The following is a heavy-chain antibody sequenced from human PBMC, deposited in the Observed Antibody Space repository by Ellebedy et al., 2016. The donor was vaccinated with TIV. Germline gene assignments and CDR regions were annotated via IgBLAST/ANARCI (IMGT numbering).Heavy chain of an antibody. D-gene: IGHD4-23*01. J-gene: IGHJ4*02. Sequence: AASVKVSCKASGGTFSSYGISWVRQAPGQGLEWMGGIIPILGKANYAQKFQGRVTITADESTYTAYMELSSLRSEDTAVYYCARVGHYYGGNPSYYFDYWGQGTLVTVSS. CDR2: IIPILGKA. CDR1: GGTFSSYG. V-gene: IGHV1-69*10. CDR3: ARVGHYYGGNPSYYFDY.